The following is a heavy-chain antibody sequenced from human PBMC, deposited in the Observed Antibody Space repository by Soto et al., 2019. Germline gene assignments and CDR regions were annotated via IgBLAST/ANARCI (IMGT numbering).Heavy chain of an antibody. Sequence: PGGSLRLSCAASGFTFSSYSMNWVRQAPGKGLEWVSYISSSSSTIYYADSVKGRFTISRDNAKNSLYLQTNSLRDEDTAVYYCARDRRYWGVVTATYHDAFDIWGQGTMVTVSS. V-gene: IGHV3-48*02. D-gene: IGHD2-21*02. CDR3: ARDRRYWGVVTATYHDAFDI. CDR2: ISSSSSTI. J-gene: IGHJ3*02. CDR1: GFTFSSYS.